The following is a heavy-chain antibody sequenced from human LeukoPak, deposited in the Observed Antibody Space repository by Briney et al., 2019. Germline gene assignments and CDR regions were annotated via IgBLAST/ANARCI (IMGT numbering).Heavy chain of an antibody. CDR3: ARDPFGVVVPAARRGERLVAFDI. J-gene: IGHJ3*02. CDR1: GYRFTSYW. D-gene: IGHD2-2*01. V-gene: IGHV1-18*04. Sequence: KTGESLKISCKGSGYRFTSYWIGWVRQASGQGLEWMGWISAYDGNTNYAQKLQGRVTMTTDTSTSTAYMELRSLRSDDTAVYYCARDPFGVVVPAARRGERLVAFDIWGQGTMVTVSS. CDR2: ISAYDGNT.